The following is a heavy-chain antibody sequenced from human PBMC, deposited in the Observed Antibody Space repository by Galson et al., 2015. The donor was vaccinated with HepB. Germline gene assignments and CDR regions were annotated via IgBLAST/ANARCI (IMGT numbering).Heavy chain of an antibody. CDR3: ARDKGAIAAGIQLGFDP. V-gene: IGHV1-46*01. D-gene: IGHD6-13*01. CDR2: INPSGGST. Sequence: SVKVSCKASGYTFTSYYMHWVRQAPGQGLEWMGIINPSGGSTSYAQKFQGRVTMTRDTSTSTVYMELSSLRSEDTAVYYCARDKGAIAAGIQLGFDPWGQGTLVTVSS. CDR1: GYTFTSYY. J-gene: IGHJ5*02.